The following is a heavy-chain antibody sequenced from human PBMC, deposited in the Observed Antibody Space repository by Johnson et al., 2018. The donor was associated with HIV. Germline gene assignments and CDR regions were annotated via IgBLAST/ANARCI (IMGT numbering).Heavy chain of an antibody. V-gene: IGHV3-7*02. CDR3: ARARVITVGGVIVRVGAFDI. CDR1: GFTFSNAW. Sequence: VLLVESGGGLVKPGGSLRLSCAASGFTFSNAWMSWVRQAPGKGLAWVANIKHDGSEKYYVDSVKGRFTISRDNAKNSLYLQMNSLRAEDTAVDYCARARVITVGGVIVRVGAFDIWGQGTMVTVSS. J-gene: IGHJ3*02. D-gene: IGHD3-16*02. CDR2: IKHDGSEK.